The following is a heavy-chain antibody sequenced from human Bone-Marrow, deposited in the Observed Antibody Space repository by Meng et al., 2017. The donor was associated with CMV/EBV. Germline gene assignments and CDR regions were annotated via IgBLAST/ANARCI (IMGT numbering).Heavy chain of an antibody. Sequence: SETLSLTCAVYGGSFSGYYWSWIRQPPGKGLEWIGEINHSGSTNYNPSLKSRVTISVDTSKNQFALKLSSVTAADTAVYYCARVANVGIFGVVKDYGMDVWGQGTTVTVSS. CDR3: ARVANVGIFGVVKDYGMDV. J-gene: IGHJ6*02. V-gene: IGHV4-34*01. D-gene: IGHD3-3*01. CDR2: INHSGST. CDR1: GGSFSGYY.